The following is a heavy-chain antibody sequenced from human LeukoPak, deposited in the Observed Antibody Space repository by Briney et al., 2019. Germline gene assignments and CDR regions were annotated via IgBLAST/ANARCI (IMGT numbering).Heavy chain of an antibody. CDR2: MNPNSGNT. J-gene: IGHJ6*03. CDR3: ARGGLTFYYGSGSYHWDYYYYMDV. CDR1: GYTFTSYD. Sequence: ASVKVSCKAYGYTFTSYDINWVRQATGQGLEWMGWMNPNSGNTGYAQKFQGRVTMTRNTSISTAYMELSSLRSEDTAVYYCARGGLTFYYGSGSYHWDYYYYMDVWGKGATVTISS. D-gene: IGHD3-10*01. V-gene: IGHV1-8*01.